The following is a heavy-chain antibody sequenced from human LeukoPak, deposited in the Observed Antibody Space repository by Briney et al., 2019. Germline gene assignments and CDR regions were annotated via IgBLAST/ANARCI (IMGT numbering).Heavy chain of an antibody. CDR1: GFTFSSYA. D-gene: IGHD5-18*01. Sequence: PGGSLRLSCAASGFTFSSYAMSWVRQAPGKGLEWVSAIGGSGGSTYYADSVKGRFTISRDNSKNTLYLQMNSLRAEDTAVYYCAKASHTAMVYYYSDYWGQGTLVTVSS. J-gene: IGHJ4*02. CDR2: IGGSGGST. CDR3: AKASHTAMVYYYSDY. V-gene: IGHV3-23*01.